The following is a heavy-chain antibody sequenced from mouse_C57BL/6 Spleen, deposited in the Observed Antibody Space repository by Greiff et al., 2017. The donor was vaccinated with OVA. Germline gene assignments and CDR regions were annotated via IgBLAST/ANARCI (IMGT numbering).Heavy chain of an antibody. Sequence: EVQRVESGGGLVKPGGSLKLSCAASGFTFSDYGMHWVRQAPEKGLEWVAYISSGSSTIYYADTVKGRFTISRDNAKNTLFLQMTSLRSEDTPMYYCARDGYYVVVFDYWGQGTTLTVSS. V-gene: IGHV5-17*01. CDR2: ISSGSSTI. D-gene: IGHD2-3*01. CDR3: ARDGYYVVVFDY. CDR1: GFTFSDYG. J-gene: IGHJ2*01.